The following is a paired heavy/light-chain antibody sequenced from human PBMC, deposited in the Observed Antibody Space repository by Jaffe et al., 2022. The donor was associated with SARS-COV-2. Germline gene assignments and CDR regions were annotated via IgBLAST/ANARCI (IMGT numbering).Heavy chain of an antibody. CDR1: GFTFSTYG. V-gene: IGHV3-48*01. Sequence: EVQLVESGGGLVQPGGSLRLSCAASGFTFSTYGMNWVRQAPGKGLESVSHISASSGTFYADSVKGRFTISRDNAKSSLYLQMNSLRAEDTAVYYCASRYCSGSTCHFFDYWGQGTLVTVSS. D-gene: IGHD2-15*01. CDR2: ISASSGT. CDR3: ASRYCSGSTCHFFDY. J-gene: IGHJ4*02.
Light chain of an antibody. CDR1: SRDVGGYNF. CDR3: GSYTGSSNPYV. J-gene: IGLJ1*01. CDR2: EVT. Sequence: QSALTQPPSASGSPGQSVTISCTGTSRDVGGYNFVSWYQQHPGKAPKLMIYEVTKRPSGVPDRFSGSKSDNTASLTVSGLQAEDEADYFCGSYTGSSNPYVFGTGTKVTVL. V-gene: IGLV2-8*01.